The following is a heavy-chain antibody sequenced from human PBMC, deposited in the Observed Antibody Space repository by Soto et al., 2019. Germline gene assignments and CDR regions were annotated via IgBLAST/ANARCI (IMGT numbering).Heavy chain of an antibody. CDR3: AREPSGGDDYGDARES. J-gene: IGHJ4*02. CDR1: GFTFSDYS. D-gene: IGHD4-17*01. CDR2: INSDTSRI. V-gene: IGHV3-48*02. Sequence: EVQLVASGGGLVQPGGSLRLSCAASGFTFSDYSMNWVRQAPGKGLEWVSYINSDTSRIYYAGSVKGRFTIPRDNAKNSLYLQMNSLRDEDAAVYYCAREPSGGDDYGDARESWGQGTLVTVSS.